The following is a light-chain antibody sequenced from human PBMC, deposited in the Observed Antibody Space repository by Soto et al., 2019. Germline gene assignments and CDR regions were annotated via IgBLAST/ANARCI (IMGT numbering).Light chain of an antibody. J-gene: IGLJ2*01. V-gene: IGLV2-8*01. CDR1: SSDVGGYNY. CDR3: SSYAGYSTSVV. Sequence: QSALTQPPSASGSPGQSVTISCTGTSSDVGGYNYVSWYRQHPGKAPQLIIYDVNKRPSGVPDRFSGSKSGNTASLTISGLQAEDEAEYYCSSYAGYSTSVVFGGGTKLTVL. CDR2: DVN.